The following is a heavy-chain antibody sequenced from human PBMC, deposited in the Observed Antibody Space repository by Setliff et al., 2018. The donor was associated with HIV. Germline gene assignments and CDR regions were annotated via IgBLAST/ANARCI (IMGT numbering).Heavy chain of an antibody. CDR3: AREGITGTTLHPY. CDR2: ITGSSDTI. J-gene: IGHJ4*02. Sequence: GGSLRLSCAASEFTFSSYEMDWFRQAPGKGLEWVSYITGSSDTIYYADSVKGRFTISRDNAKNSLYLQMNTLRAEDTAVYYCAREGITGTTLHPYWGQGTLVTVSS. D-gene: IGHD1-7*01. CDR1: EFTFSSYE. V-gene: IGHV3-48*03.